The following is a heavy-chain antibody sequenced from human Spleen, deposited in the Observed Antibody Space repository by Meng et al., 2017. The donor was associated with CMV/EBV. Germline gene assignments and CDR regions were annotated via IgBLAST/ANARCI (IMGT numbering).Heavy chain of an antibody. V-gene: IGHV3-48*03. J-gene: IGHJ4*02. CDR1: GFTFNSYE. CDR2: ISSSGSTI. D-gene: IGHD5-12*01. Sequence: GESLKISCTVSGFTFNSYEMNWVRQAPGKGLEWVSHISSSGSTIYYADPVEGRFTISRDNDKNSVYLQMSSLRAEDTAVYYCARDRQVGYGVYFDHWGQGTLVTVSS. CDR3: ARDRQVGYGVYFDH.